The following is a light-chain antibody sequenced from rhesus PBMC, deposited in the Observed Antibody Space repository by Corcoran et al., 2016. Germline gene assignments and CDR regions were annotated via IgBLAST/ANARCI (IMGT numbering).Light chain of an antibody. Sequence: DIQMTQSPSALSASVGDRVTISCRASQNIYSNLAWYQQKPGKAPNFLIYAASRLQTGIPSRFSGSGSWTDFTLTISSLQPEDSAAYYCQHYYDNPFTFGPGAKLDIK. CDR2: AAS. CDR3: QHYYDNPFT. CDR1: QNIYSN. J-gene: IGKJ3*01. V-gene: IGKV1S12*01.